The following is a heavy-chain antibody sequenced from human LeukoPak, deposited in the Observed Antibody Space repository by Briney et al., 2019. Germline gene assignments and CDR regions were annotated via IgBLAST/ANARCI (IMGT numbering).Heavy chain of an antibody. V-gene: IGHV4-39*07. D-gene: IGHD1-26*01. Sequence: PSETLSLTCTVSGGSITNSYYWGWIRQPPGKGLEWIGSIYYNGSTYYNPSLKSRVTISVDTSKNQFSLKLSSVTAADTAVYYCARGGSRGIGRAGFDYWGQGTLVTVSS. CDR2: IYYNGST. J-gene: IGHJ4*02. CDR1: GGSITNSYY. CDR3: ARGGSRGIGRAGFDY.